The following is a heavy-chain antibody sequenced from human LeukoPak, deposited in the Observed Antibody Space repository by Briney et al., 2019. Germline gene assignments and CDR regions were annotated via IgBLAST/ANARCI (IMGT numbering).Heavy chain of an antibody. CDR1: GYTFTGYY. J-gene: IGHJ4*02. V-gene: IGHV1-2*02. D-gene: IGHD7-27*01. Sequence: ASVKVSCKASGYTFTGYYMHWVRQAPGQGLEWMGWINPNSGGTNYAQKFQGRVTMTRDTSISTAYMELSRLRSDDTAVYYCARDRRGWGGYYFDYWGQGTLVTVSS. CDR3: ARDRRGWGGYYFDY. CDR2: INPNSGGT.